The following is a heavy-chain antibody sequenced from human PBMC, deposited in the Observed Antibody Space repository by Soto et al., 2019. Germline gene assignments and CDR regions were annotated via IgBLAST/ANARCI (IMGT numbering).Heavy chain of an antibody. CDR1: GGSISSNTHY. CDR3: ARLALSVPKPWGEHWYFDL. CDR2: TYYTGST. J-gene: IGHJ2*01. Sequence: SETLSLTCTVSGGSISSNTHYWGWIRQPPGKGLEWMGTTYYTGSTYYNPSLRSRATISMDTSKNQFSLTLTSVTAADTAMYYCARLALSVPKPWGEHWYFDLWGRGTLVTVSS. V-gene: IGHV4-39*01. D-gene: IGHD7-27*01.